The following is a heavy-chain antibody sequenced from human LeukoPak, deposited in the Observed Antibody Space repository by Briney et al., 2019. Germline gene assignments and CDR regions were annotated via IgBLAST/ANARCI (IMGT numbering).Heavy chain of an antibody. D-gene: IGHD3-22*01. Sequence: GGSLRLSCAATGFTFSSYAMSWVRQAPGKGLEWVSAISGSGGSTYYADSVKGRFTISRDNSKNTLYLQMNSLRAEDTAVYYCAKQGYYYDSSGYYSLDYWGQGTLVTVSS. V-gene: IGHV3-23*01. CDR2: ISGSGGST. CDR3: AKQGYYYDSSGYYSLDY. CDR1: GFTFSSYA. J-gene: IGHJ4*02.